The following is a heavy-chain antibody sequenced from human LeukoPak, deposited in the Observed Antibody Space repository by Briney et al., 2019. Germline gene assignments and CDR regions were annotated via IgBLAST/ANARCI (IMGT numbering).Heavy chain of an antibody. J-gene: IGHJ6*03. Sequence: SETLSLTCAVSGYSISSGYYWGWIRQPPGKGLEWIGSIYHSGSTYYNPSLKSRVTISVDTSKNQFSLKLSSVTAADTAEYYCAADIVVVVAATSVHYYYYMDVWGKGTTVTVSS. V-gene: IGHV4-38-2*01. D-gene: IGHD2-15*01. CDR2: IYHSGST. CDR3: AADIVVVVAATSVHYYYYMDV. CDR1: GYSISSGYY.